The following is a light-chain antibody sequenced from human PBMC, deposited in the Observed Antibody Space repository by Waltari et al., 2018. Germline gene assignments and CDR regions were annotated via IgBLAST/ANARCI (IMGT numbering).Light chain of an antibody. CDR2: WAS. CDR1: QSVLYRSNNKEY. J-gene: IGKJ1*01. CDR3: QQYCTTPT. V-gene: IGKV4-1*01. Sequence: DIVMTQFPDSLAVSLGARATIHCKSSQSVLYRSNNKEYLAWYQQKPGQPAKLLIYWASTRESGVPDRFSGSGSGTDFTLTISSLQAEDVAVYYCQQYCTTPTFGQGTKVEIK.